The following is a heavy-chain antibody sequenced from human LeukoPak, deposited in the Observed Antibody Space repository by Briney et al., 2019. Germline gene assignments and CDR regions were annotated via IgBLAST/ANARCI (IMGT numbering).Heavy chain of an antibody. CDR2: IYYSGST. CDR1: GGSISSSNYY. D-gene: IGHD6-19*01. CDR3: ASSGWYLLPGVY. Sequence: PSETLSLTCIVSGGSISSSNYYWGWIRQPPGKGLEWIGTIYYSGSTYYNASLKSRVTISVDTSKSQFSLKLSSVTAADTAVYYCASSGWYLLPGVYWGQGTLVTVSS. V-gene: IGHV4-39*01. J-gene: IGHJ4*02.